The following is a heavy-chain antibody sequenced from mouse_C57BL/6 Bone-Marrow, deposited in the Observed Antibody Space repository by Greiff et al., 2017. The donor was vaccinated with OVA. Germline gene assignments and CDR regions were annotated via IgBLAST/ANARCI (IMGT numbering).Heavy chain of an antibody. CDR1: GFTFSSYA. CDR3: ARDRPGLRRAMDY. Sequence: EVQGVESGGGLVKPGGSLKLSCAASGFTFSSYAMSWVRQTPEKRLEWVATISDGGSYTYYPDNVKGRFTISRDNAKNNLYLQMSHLKYEDTAMYYCARDRPGLRRAMDYWGQGTSVTVSS. V-gene: IGHV5-4*01. D-gene: IGHD2-4*01. J-gene: IGHJ4*01. CDR2: ISDGGSYT.